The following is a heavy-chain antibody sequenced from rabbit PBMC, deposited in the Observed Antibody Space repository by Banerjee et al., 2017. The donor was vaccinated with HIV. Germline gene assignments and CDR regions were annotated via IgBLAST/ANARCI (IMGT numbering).Heavy chain of an antibody. CDR1: GFSFSNGYV. CDR2: INTISGDT. D-gene: IGHD7-1*01. V-gene: IGHV1S45*01. CDR3: ARGNAGYGGYDFWDL. J-gene: IGHJ4*01. Sequence: QQQLEESGGGLVKPEGSLTLSCTASGFSFSNGYVMCWVRQAPGKGLEWIACINTISGDTVYATWAKGRFTISKASWTTVTLQMTSLTSADTATYFCARGNAGYGGYDFWDLWGPGTLVTVS.